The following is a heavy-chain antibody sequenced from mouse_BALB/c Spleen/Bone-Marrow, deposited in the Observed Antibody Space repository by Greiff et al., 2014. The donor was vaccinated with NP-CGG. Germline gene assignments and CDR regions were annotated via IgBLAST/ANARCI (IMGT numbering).Heavy chain of an antibody. D-gene: IGHD2-4*01. V-gene: IGHV1-80*01. CDR2: IYPEDGDT. J-gene: IGHJ4*01. CDR3: ASVYDYGRGYAMDY. CDR1: GYAFSNYG. Sequence: QVQLQQSGAEVMRPGSSVNISCKASGYAFSNYGMNWVKQRPGQGLEWIGQIYPEDGDTNYNGKFKGKVTLTADKSSSTAYMQLSSLTSEDSAVYFCASVYDYGRGYAMDYWGQGTSVTVSS.